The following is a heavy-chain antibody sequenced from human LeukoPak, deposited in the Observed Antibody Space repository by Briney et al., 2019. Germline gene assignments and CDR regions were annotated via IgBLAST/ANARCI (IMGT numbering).Heavy chain of an antibody. J-gene: IGHJ6*03. CDR2: INPNSGGT. V-gene: IGHV1-2*02. CDR3: ASSPPGGLMVYAGRMGYYYMDV. D-gene: IGHD2-8*01. Sequence: ASVKVSCKASGYTFTGYYMHWVRQAPGQGLEWMGWINPNSGGTNYAQKFQGRVTMTRDTSISTAYMELSRLRSDDTAVYYCASSPPGGLMVYAGRMGYYYMDVWGKGTTVTVSS. CDR1: GYTFTGYY.